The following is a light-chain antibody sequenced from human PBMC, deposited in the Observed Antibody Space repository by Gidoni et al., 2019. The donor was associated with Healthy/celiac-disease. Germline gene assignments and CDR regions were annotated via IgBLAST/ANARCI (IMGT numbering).Light chain of an antibody. V-gene: IGKV4-1*01. CDR2: WAS. CDR3: QQYYSTHPLT. Sequence: DIVMTQSPDSLAVSLGERATINCKSSKSVLYRSNNKNYLAWYQQNPGQPPKLLIYWASTRESGVPERFSGSGSGTDLTLTISSLQAEDVAVYYCQQYYSTHPLTFGGGTKVEIK. J-gene: IGKJ4*01. CDR1: KSVLYRSNNKNY.